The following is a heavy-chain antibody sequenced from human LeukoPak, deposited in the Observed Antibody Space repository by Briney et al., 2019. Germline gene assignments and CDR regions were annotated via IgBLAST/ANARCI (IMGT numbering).Heavy chain of an antibody. CDR2: IFSSGNT. V-gene: IGHV4-4*07. CDR3: ARERGNLRGDAFDI. J-gene: IGHJ3*02. D-gene: IGHD1-26*01. Sequence: SETLSLSCTVSGVSFSSYYWTWIRQPAGKGLEWIGRIFSSGNTNYNPSLESRVTMSIDTSKNQFSLKLTSVTAADTAVYYCARERGNLRGDAFDIWGQGTMVTVSS. CDR1: GVSFSSYY.